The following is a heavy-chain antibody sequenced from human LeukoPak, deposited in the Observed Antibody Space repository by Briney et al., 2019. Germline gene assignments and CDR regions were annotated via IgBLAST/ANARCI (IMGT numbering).Heavy chain of an antibody. D-gene: IGHD6-19*01. CDR3: AVSGWAHYYGMDV. V-gene: IGHV4-39*01. Sequence: PSETLSLTCTVSGGSISSSSYYWGWIRQPPGKGLEWIGSIYYSGSTYYNPSLKSRDTISVDTSKNQFSLKLSSVTAADTAVYYCAVSGWAHYYGMDVWGQGTTVTVSS. CDR1: GGSISSSSYY. CDR2: IYYSGST. J-gene: IGHJ6*02.